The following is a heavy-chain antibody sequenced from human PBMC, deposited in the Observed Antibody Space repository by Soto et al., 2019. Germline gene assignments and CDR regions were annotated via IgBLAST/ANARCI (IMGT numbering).Heavy chain of an antibody. D-gene: IGHD2-15*01. Sequence: SETLSLTCAVYGGSFSGYYWSWIRQPPGKGLEWIGEINHSGSTNYNPSLKSRVTISVDTSKNQFSLKLSSVTAADTAVYYCASQRRGSRPFFSQHWGQGTLVTVSS. J-gene: IGHJ1*01. V-gene: IGHV4-34*01. CDR3: ASQRRGSRPFFSQH. CDR2: INHSGST. CDR1: GGSFSGYY.